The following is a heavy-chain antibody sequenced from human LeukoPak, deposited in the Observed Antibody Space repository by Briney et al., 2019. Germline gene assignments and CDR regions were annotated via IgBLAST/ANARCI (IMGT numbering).Heavy chain of an antibody. D-gene: IGHD3-22*01. J-gene: IGHJ4*02. CDR1: GGSISSHY. CDR2: IYYSGST. CDR3: AMGYDSRGSHFDY. V-gene: IGHV4-59*11. Sequence: SETLSLTCTVSGGSISSHYWSWIRQAPGKGLEWIGYIYYSGSTYYNPSLKSRVTISVDTSKNQFSLKLSSVTAADTAVYYCAMGYDSRGSHFDYWGQGTLVTVSS.